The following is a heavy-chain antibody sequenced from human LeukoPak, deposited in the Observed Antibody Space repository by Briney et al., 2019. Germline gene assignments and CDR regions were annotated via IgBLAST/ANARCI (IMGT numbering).Heavy chain of an antibody. D-gene: IGHD3-22*01. CDR2: IYYSGST. CDR3: ARGDYYDSSGYWLFDY. CDR1: GGSISSYY. Sequence: SETLSLTCTVSGGSISSYYWSWVRQPPGKGLEWVGYIYYSGSTNYNPSLKSRVTISVDTSNNQSSLKLSSVTAADTAVYYCARGDYYDSSGYWLFDYWGQGTLVTVSS. J-gene: IGHJ4*02. V-gene: IGHV4-59*01.